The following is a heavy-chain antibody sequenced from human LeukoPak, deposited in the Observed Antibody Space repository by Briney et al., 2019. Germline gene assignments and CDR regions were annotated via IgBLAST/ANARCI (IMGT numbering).Heavy chain of an antibody. CDR3: ARDSSGRGFDY. D-gene: IGHD6-25*01. CDR1: GFTFSTYW. Sequence: GGSLRLSCAASGFTFSTYWMHWVRQAPGKGLVWVSGIRGDGSSTIYADSVKGRFTISRDNARNTLYLQVNSLRAEDTAVYYCARDSSGRGFDYWGHGSLVTVSS. CDR2: IRGDGSST. V-gene: IGHV3-74*01. J-gene: IGHJ4*01.